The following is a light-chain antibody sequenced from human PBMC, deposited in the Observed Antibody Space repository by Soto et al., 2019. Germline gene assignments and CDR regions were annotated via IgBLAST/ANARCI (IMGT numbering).Light chain of an antibody. CDR3: HQYGTGPWT. V-gene: IGKV3-20*01. CDR1: QSLYNNY. CDR2: AAS. J-gene: IGKJ1*01. Sequence: EVVLTQSPGTLSLSPGERATLSCRASQSLYNNYLAWYQQRPGQAPRVLIYAASSRAAGIPDRFSGRGYGTDFTLTISRLEPEDFAVYYCHQYGTGPWTLGQGTKVEIK.